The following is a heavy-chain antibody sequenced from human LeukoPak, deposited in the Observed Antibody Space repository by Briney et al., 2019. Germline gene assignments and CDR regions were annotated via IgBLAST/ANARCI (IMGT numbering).Heavy chain of an antibody. CDR1: GGSISSGSYY. V-gene: IGHV4-61*02. J-gene: IGHJ3*02. Sequence: SETLSLTCTVSGGSISSGSYYWSWIRQPAGKGLEWIGRIYTSGSTNYNPSLKSRVTISVDTSKSQFSLKLSSVTAADTAVYYCARGASMMYYYDSSGYYLDAFDIWGQGTMVTVSS. CDR3: ARGASMMYYYDSSGYYLDAFDI. CDR2: IYTSGST. D-gene: IGHD3-22*01.